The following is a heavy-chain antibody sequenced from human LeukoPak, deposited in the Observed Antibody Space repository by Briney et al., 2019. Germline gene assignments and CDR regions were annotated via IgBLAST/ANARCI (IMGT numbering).Heavy chain of an antibody. J-gene: IGHJ2*01. CDR3: AKVHVEWSIPPYFDL. Sequence: PGGSLRLSCAASGFTFSSYSMNWVRQAPGKGLEWVSYISSSSSTIYYADSVKGRFTISRDNAKNSLYLQMNSLRAEDTAVYYCAKVHVEWSIPPYFDLWGRGTLVTVSS. D-gene: IGHD3-3*01. CDR2: ISSSSSTI. CDR1: GFTFSSYS. V-gene: IGHV3-48*01.